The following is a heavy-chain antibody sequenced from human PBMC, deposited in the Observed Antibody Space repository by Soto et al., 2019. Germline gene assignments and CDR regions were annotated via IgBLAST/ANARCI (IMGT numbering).Heavy chain of an antibody. Sequence: SQTLSLTCAISGDSVSSNSAAWNWIRQSPSRGLEWLGRTYYRSKWYNDYAVSVKSRITINPDTSKNQFSLQLNSVTPEGTAVYYCARDHYGSSSIYYYYGMDVWGQGTTVTVSS. V-gene: IGHV6-1*01. D-gene: IGHD6-6*01. CDR2: TYYRSKWYN. CDR3: ARDHYGSSSIYYYYGMDV. CDR1: GDSVSSNSAA. J-gene: IGHJ6*02.